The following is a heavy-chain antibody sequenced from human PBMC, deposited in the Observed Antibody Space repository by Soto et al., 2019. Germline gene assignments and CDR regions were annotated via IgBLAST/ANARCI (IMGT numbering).Heavy chain of an antibody. Sequence: HPGGSLRLSCAASGFTFSSYAMSWVRQAPGKGLEWVSAISGSGGSTYYADSVKGRFTISRDNSKNTLYLQMNSLRAEDTAVYYCAKGQLLWFGELSYRIFDYWGQGTLVTVSS. J-gene: IGHJ4*02. V-gene: IGHV3-23*01. CDR3: AKGQLLWFGELSYRIFDY. D-gene: IGHD3-10*01. CDR2: ISGSGGST. CDR1: GFTFSSYA.